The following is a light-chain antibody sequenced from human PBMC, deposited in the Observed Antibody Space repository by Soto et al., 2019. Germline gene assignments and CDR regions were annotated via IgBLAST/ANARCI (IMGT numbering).Light chain of an antibody. CDR2: AAS. V-gene: IGKV1D-12*01. J-gene: IGKJ3*01. CDR1: QGISNW. CDR3: QQGNSFSFT. Sequence: DIQMTQSPSSVSASVGDRVSITCRASQGISNWLAWYQQKPGRAPKLLIYAASSLQSGGSSRFSGSGSGTDFTLTISSLQPEDFATYYCQQGNSFSFTFGPGTKVDIK.